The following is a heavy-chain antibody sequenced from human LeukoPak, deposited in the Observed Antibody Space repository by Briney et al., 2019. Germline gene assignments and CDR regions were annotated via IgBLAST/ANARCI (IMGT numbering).Heavy chain of an antibody. CDR2: IDYSGST. J-gene: IGHJ3*02. V-gene: IGHV4-59*08. CDR3: ARLRAAVAGTPGAFDI. CDR1: GGSISSHY. Sequence: SETLSLTCTVSGGSISSHYWSWIRQPPGKGLEWIGYIDYSGSTKYNPSLKSRATISVDTSKNQFSLKLSSVTAADTAVYYCARLRAAVAGTPGAFDIWGQGTMVTVSS. D-gene: IGHD6-19*01.